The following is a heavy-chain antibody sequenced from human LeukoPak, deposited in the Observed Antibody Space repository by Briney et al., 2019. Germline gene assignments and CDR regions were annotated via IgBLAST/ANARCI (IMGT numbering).Heavy chain of an antibody. Sequence: SETLSLTCTVSGGSISSYYWSWIRQPPGKGLEWTGYIYYSGSTNYNPSLKSRVTISVDTSKNQFSLKLSSVTAADTAVYYCARHGIYYGSGSSDYVHDAFDIWGQGTMVTVSS. CDR1: GGSISSYY. D-gene: IGHD3-10*01. V-gene: IGHV4-59*08. J-gene: IGHJ3*02. CDR2: IYYSGST. CDR3: ARHGIYYGSGSSDYVHDAFDI.